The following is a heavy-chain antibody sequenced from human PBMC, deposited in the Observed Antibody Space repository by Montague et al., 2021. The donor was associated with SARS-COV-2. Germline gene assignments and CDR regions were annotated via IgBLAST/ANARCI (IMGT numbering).Heavy chain of an antibody. CDR2: ISSSSVT. CDR1: GFTVSRTY. Sequence: SLRLSCAASGFTVSRTYMNWFRQVPGKGLEWVSSISSSSVTYSADSLKGRFTISRDNSKNTVYLQMNSLRAEDTAVYFCARESSQFFGSGPLDYWSQGSLVTVSS. V-gene: IGHV3-66*01. D-gene: IGHD3-10*01. CDR3: ARESSQFFGSGPLDY. J-gene: IGHJ4*02.